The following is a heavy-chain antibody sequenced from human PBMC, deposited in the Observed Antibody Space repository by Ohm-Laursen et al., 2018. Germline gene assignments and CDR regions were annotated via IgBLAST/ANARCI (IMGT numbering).Heavy chain of an antibody. Sequence: SLRLSCSASGFSFSTYSMNWVRQAPGKGLEWVSHVSGSGYTKYYGDSVKGRFTISRDNAENSLHLQMNSLRADDTAVYYCARVNGDFDYWGQGTLVTVSS. J-gene: IGHJ4*02. CDR1: GFSFSTYS. D-gene: IGHD2-8*01. V-gene: IGHV3-48*01. CDR2: VSGSGYTK. CDR3: ARVNGDFDY.